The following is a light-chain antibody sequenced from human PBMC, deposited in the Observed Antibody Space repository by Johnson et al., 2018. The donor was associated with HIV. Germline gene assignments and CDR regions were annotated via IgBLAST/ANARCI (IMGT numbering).Light chain of an antibody. Sequence: QSVLTQPPSVSAAPGQKVTISCSGSSSNIGNNYISWYQQLPGTAPKLLIYENNKRPSGIPDRFSGSKSGTSATLGITGLQTGDEADYYCGTWDSSLSARYVCGTGTNVTVL. CDR1: SSNIGNNY. CDR2: ENN. J-gene: IGLJ1*01. V-gene: IGLV1-51*02. CDR3: GTWDSSLSARYV.